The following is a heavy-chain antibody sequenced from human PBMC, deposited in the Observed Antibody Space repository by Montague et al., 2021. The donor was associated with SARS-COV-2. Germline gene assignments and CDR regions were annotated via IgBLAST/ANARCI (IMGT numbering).Heavy chain of an antibody. CDR1: GGSISSPDYY. V-gene: IGHV4-39*02. J-gene: IGHJ3*01. D-gene: IGHD1-1*01. Sequence: SETLSLTCTVSGGSISSPDYYWGWIRQSPGKGLEWIGSISYAGRTYYNPSLRSRVSFSMDTSKNHFSLKMNSVTAADTAIYYCATHIPSATGAFDVWGRGTMITVSS. CDR3: ATHIPSATGAFDV. CDR2: ISYAGRT.